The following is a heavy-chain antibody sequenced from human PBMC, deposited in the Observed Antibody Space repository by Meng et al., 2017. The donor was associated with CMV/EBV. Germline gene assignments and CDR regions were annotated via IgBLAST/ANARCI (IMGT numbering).Heavy chain of an antibody. J-gene: IGHJ5*02. CDR2: IYWNDDK. Sequence: SGVGVGWIRQPPGKALEWLALIYWNDDKRYSPSLKSRLTITKDTSKNQVVLTMTNMDPVDTATYYCAHGTYKGGVCSSTSCLNRFDPWGQGTLVTVSS. V-gene: IGHV2-5*01. D-gene: IGHD2-2*01. CDR3: AHGTYKGGVCSSTSCLNRFDP. CDR1: SGVG.